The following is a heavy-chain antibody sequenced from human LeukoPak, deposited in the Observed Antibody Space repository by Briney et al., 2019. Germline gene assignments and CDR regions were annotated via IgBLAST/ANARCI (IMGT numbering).Heavy chain of an antibody. CDR2: ISAYNGNT. V-gene: IGHV1-18*01. D-gene: IGHD3-10*01. J-gene: IGHJ4*02. Sequence: GASVKVSCKASGYTFTSYGISWVRQAPGQGLEWMGWISAYNGNTNYAQKLQGRVTMTTDTSTSTAYMELRSLRSDDTAVYYCARVGLLWFGELVFDYWGQGTLVTVSS. CDR1: GYTFTSYG. CDR3: ARVGLLWFGELVFDY.